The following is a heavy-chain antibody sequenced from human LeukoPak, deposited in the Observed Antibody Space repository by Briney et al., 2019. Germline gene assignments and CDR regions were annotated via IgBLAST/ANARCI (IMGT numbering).Heavy chain of an antibody. CDR2: IKQDGNEK. V-gene: IGHV3-7*01. CDR3: AKLAKYFYGSETYFFFEH. J-gene: IGHJ4*02. D-gene: IGHD3-10*01. Sequence: GGSLRLSCAASEFTFSTYWMTWVRQAPGKGLEWVADIKQDGNEKYYVDSVKGRFTISRDNAKNSLFLQMNSLRVEDTAVYYCAKLAKYFYGSETYFFFEHWGQGTPVTASS. CDR1: EFTFSTYW.